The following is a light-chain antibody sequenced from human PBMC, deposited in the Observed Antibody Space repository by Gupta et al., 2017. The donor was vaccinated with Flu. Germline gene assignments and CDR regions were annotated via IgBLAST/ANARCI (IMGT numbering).Light chain of an antibody. CDR2: EVN. J-gene: IGLJ3*02. Sequence: SIIISCTGTSSDIGFDNYISWYQQHPGKAPKLLIFEVNNRPSGISSRVSGSKSDNTASLTISGLQTEDEADYYCSSFTETNARVFGGGTKVTVL. CDR1: SSDIGFDNY. CDR3: SSFTETNARV. V-gene: IGLV2-14*01.